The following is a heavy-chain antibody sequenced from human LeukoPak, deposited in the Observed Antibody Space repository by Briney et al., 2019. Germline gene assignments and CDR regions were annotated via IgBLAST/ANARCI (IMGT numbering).Heavy chain of an antibody. V-gene: IGHV4-34*01. Sequence: PSETLSLTCAVYGGSFSGYYWSWIRQPPGKGLEWIGEINHSGSTNYNPSLKSRVTISVDTSKNQFSLKLSSVTAADTAVYYCARVSGRDGRAFDIWGQGTMVTVSS. J-gene: IGHJ3*02. CDR3: ARVSGRDGRAFDI. CDR1: GGSFSGYY. CDR2: INHSGST. D-gene: IGHD1-26*01.